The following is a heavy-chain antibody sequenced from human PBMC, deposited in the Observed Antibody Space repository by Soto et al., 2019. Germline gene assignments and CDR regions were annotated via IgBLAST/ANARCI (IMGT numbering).Heavy chain of an antibody. D-gene: IGHD2-21*02. J-gene: IGHJ4*02. CDR2: FESGGSI. Sequence: EVQLVETGGGLIQPGGSLRLSCAASVFSVRTNYMSWVRQAPGKGLEWVSVFESGGSIYYADSVKGRFIISRDYAKNTVYLQMNSLRAEDTAVYYCARAGVTPDFFDYWGQGTLVTVSS. CDR3: ARAGVTPDFFDY. CDR1: VFSVRTNY. V-gene: IGHV3-53*02.